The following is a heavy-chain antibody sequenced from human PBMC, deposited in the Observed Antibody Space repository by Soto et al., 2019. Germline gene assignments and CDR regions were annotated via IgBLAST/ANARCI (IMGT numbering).Heavy chain of an antibody. V-gene: IGHV3-7*03. CDR3: VRHVGPTKYDAFDM. Sequence: EVQLVESGGGLVQPGGSLRLSCAASGFTFRSLWMAWVRHAPEKGLEWVANINQDGSETHYLDSVKGRFTISKDNGKNSLYLQMNSLRAEDTAVYYCVRHVGPTKYDAFDMWGRGTMVTVSS. CDR2: INQDGSET. J-gene: IGHJ3*02. CDR1: GFTFRSLW.